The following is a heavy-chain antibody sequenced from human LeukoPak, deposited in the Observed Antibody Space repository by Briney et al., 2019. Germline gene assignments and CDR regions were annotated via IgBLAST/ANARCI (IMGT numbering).Heavy chain of an antibody. CDR3: ARGEDIVVVPAAIAYYYYGMDV. D-gene: IGHD2-2*02. CDR1: GFTFSSYG. CDR2: IWYDGSNK. V-gene: IGHV3-33*01. J-gene: IGHJ6*02. Sequence: GGSLRLSCAASGFTFSSYGMHWVRQAPGKGLEWVAVIWYDGSNKYYADSVKGRFTISRDNSKNTLYLQMNSLRAEDTAVYYCARGEDIVVVPAAIAYYYYGMDVWGQGTTVTVSS.